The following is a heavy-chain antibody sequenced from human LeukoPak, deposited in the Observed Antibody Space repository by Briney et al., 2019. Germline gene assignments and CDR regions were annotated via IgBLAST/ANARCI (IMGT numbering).Heavy chain of an antibody. J-gene: IGHJ4*02. D-gene: IGHD3-9*01. CDR3: ATTRLDYDILTGYYY. V-gene: IGHV4-34*01. CDR2: INHSGST. Sequence: SETLSLTCAVYGGSFSGYYWSRIRQPPGKGLEWIGEINHSGSTNYNPSLKSRVTISVDTSKNQFSLKLSSVTAADTAVYYCATTRLDYDILTGYYYWGQGTLVTVSS. CDR1: GGSFSGYY.